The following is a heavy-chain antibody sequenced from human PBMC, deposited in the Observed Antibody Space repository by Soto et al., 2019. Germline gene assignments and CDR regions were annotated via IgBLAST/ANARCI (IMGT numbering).Heavy chain of an antibody. J-gene: IGHJ6*02. Sequence: VQLVESGGGVVQPGRSLRLSCAASGFTFSSYAMHWVRQAPGKGLEWVAVISYDGSNKYYADSVKGRFTISRDNSKNTLYLQMNSLRAEDTAVYYCARTYLPSIAAAVLAGMDVWGQGTTVTVSS. CDR1: GFTFSSYA. V-gene: IGHV3-30-3*01. CDR3: ARTYLPSIAAAVLAGMDV. D-gene: IGHD6-13*01. CDR2: ISYDGSNK.